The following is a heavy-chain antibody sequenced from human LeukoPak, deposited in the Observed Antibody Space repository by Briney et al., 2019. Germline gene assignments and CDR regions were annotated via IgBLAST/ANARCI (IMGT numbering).Heavy chain of an antibody. Sequence: GGSLRLSCAASGFTFRSYAMSWVRQPPGKGLEWVSAISGSGGSTYYADSVKGRFTISRDNSKNTLYLQMNSLRAEDTAVYYCAKDLLWFGDNWFNPWGQGTLVTVSS. D-gene: IGHD3-10*01. J-gene: IGHJ5*02. V-gene: IGHV3-23*01. CDR3: AKDLLWFGDNWFNP. CDR1: GFTFRSYA. CDR2: ISGSGGST.